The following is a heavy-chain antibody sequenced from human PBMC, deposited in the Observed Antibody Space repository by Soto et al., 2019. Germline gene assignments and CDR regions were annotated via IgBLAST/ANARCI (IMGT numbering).Heavy chain of an antibody. CDR3: ATDYCCVRYDSPFDR. CDR2: IKTKSDGGTT. J-gene: IGHJ4*02. V-gene: IGHV3-15*01. Sequence: GGSLRLSCAASGFTFSNAWLSWVRQAPGKGLEWICRIKTKSDGGTTDYAASLIGRFTMSRDNSTNMVYLHMNTLKIEYTAAYFRATDYCCVRYDSPFDRWGQGTLVTVSS. CDR1: GFTFSNAW. D-gene: IGHD2-15*01.